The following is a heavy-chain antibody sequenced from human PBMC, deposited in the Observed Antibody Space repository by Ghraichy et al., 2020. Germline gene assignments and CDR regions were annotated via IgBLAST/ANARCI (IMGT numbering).Heavy chain of an antibody. J-gene: IGHJ5*02. CDR3: AKDRSSSGSLCRFDP. CDR2: ISGSGGST. CDR1: GFTVSSFSSYA. Sequence: GGSLRLSCAVSGFTVSSFSSYAMSWVRQAPGKGLEWVSSISGSGGSTYYADSVKGRFTISRDNSKDTLYLQMNSLRAEDTAVYYCAKDRSSSGSLCRFDPWGQGTLVTVSS. V-gene: IGHV3-23*01. D-gene: IGHD3-10*01.